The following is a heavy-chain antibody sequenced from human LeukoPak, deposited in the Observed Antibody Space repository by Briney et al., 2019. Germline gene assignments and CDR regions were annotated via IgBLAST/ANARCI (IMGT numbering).Heavy chain of an antibody. CDR3: ARGKGLYYFDY. CDR1: GFTLSSYS. CDR2: ISSSSSYI. Sequence: GGSLRLSCAASGFTLSSYSMNWVRQAPGKGLEWVSSISSSSSYIYYADSVKGRFTISRDNAKNSLYLQMNSLRAEDTAVYYCARGKGLYYFDYWGQGTLVTVSS. V-gene: IGHV3-21*01. J-gene: IGHJ4*02.